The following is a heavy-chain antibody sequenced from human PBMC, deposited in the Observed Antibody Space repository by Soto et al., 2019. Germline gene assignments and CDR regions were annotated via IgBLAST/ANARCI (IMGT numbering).Heavy chain of an antibody. CDR3: ARGCSSASCYDF. D-gene: IGHD2-2*01. CDR1: GFMFSSYT. Sequence: EVQLVESGGGLVKPGGALRLSCTASGFMFSSYTMNWVRQAPGKGLEWVSAVSFRGDIYYADSLEGRFTISRDDAKNSLYLQMNSLRAEDTAVSYCARGCSSASCYDFWGQGTLVTVSS. J-gene: IGHJ4*02. V-gene: IGHV3-21*01. CDR2: VSFRGDI.